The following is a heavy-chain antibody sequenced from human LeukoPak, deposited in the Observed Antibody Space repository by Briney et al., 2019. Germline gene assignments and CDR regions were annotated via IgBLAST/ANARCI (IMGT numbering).Heavy chain of an antibody. CDR2: IYTSGST. CDR3: ASSGAAGNWCDP. Sequence: KPSETLSLTCTVSGGSISSYYWSWIRQPPGKGLEWVGYIYTSGSTNYNPSLKSRVTISVDTSKNQFSLKLSSVTAADTAVYYCASSGAAGNWCDPWGQGTLVTVSS. V-gene: IGHV4-4*09. D-gene: IGHD6-13*01. J-gene: IGHJ5*02. CDR1: GGSISSYY.